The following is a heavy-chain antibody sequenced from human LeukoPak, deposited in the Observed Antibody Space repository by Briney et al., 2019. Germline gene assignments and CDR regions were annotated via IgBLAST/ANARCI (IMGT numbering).Heavy chain of an antibody. J-gene: IGHJ5*02. CDR1: GGSISSYY. D-gene: IGHD3-10*01. Sequence: RPSETLSLXCTVSGGSISSYYWSWIRQPPGKGLEWIGYIYYSGSTNYNPSLKSRVTISVDTSKNQFSLKLSSVTAADTAVYYCARGQVRGVIWFDPWGQGTLVTVSS. CDR2: IYYSGST. CDR3: ARGQVRGVIWFDP. V-gene: IGHV4-59*01.